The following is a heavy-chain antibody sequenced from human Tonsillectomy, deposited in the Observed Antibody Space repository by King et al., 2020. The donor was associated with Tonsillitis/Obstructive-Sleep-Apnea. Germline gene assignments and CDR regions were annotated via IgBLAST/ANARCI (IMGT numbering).Heavy chain of an antibody. Sequence: VQLVESGGGLVQPGRSLRLSCAASGFTFDDYAMHWVRQAPGKGLEWVSGISWNSGSIGYADSVKGRFTISRDNAKNSLYLQMNSLRAEDTALYYCAKTAKSYDILTGYYPLYYFDYWGQGTLVTVSS. J-gene: IGHJ4*02. CDR2: ISWNSGSI. CDR3: AKTAKSYDILTGYYPLYYFDY. D-gene: IGHD3-9*01. V-gene: IGHV3-9*01. CDR1: GFTFDDYA.